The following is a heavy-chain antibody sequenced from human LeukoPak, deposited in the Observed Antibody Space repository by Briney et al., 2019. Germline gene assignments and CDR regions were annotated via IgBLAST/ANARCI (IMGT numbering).Heavy chain of an antibody. J-gene: IGHJ4*02. CDR1: GFTFSTYA. Sequence: GGSLRLSCAASGFTFSTYAMSWVRQAPGKGLEWVSAISGSGNSTYYADSVKGRFTISRDNSKNTLYLQMNSLRAEDTAVYYCAKVDRWAVAGDYWGQGTLVTVSS. V-gene: IGHV3-23*01. D-gene: IGHD6-19*01. CDR2: ISGSGNST. CDR3: AKVDRWAVAGDY.